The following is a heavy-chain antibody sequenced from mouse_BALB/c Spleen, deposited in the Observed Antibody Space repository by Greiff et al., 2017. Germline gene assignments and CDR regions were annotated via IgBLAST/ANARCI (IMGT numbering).Heavy chain of an antibody. Sequence: QVQLQQSGAELVRPGTSVKVSCKASGYAFTNYLIEWVKQRPGQGLEWIGVINPGSGGTNYNEKFKGKATLTADKSSSTAYMQLSSLTSDDSAVYFCARDYRYDEDWYFDVWGAGTTVTVSS. J-gene: IGHJ1*01. CDR2: INPGSGGT. CDR1: GYAFTNYL. D-gene: IGHD2-14*01. CDR3: ARDYRYDEDWYFDV. V-gene: IGHV1-54*01.